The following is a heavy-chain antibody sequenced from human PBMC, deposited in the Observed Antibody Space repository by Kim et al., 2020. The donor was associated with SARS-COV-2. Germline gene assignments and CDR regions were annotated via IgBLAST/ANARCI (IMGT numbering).Heavy chain of an antibody. CDR3: AKSYSSNWGPFDY. CDR2: IYYSGNT. V-gene: IGHV4-59*08. J-gene: IGHJ4*02. CDR1: GGSISGYY. Sequence: SETLSLTCIVSGGSISGYYWNWIRQPPGKGLEWIGYIYYSGNTYYNPSLKSRVTVSVDTSKNQFSLKLSSVTAADTAVYYCAKSYSSNWGPFDYWGQGT. D-gene: IGHD6-13*01.